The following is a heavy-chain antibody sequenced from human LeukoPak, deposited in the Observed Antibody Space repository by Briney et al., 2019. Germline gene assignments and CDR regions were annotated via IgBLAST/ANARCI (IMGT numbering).Heavy chain of an antibody. CDR2: IYPGDSDT. CDR3: ARQPPRYCSGGSCPRDAFDI. D-gene: IGHD2-15*01. Sequence: GESLKISCKGSGYSFTSYWIGWVRQMPGKGLEWMGTIYPGDSDTRYSPSFQGQVTISDDKSISTAYLQWSSLKASDTAMYYCARQPPRYCSGGSCPRDAFDIWGQGTMVTVSS. CDR1: GYSFTSYW. V-gene: IGHV5-51*01. J-gene: IGHJ3*02.